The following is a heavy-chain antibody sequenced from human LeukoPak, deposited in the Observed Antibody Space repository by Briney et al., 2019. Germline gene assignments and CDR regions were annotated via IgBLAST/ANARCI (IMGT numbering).Heavy chain of an antibody. V-gene: IGHV3-48*02. CDR3: ARDPPGDIVAAITRFDY. J-gene: IGHJ4*02. CDR2: ISSSSGTI. Sequence: TGGSLRLSCAASGFTFSSYSMNWVRQAPGKGLEWVSYISSSSGTIYYADSVKGRFTISRDNAKNSLYLQMSGLRDEDTAVYYCARDPPGDIVAAITRFDYWGQGTLVTVSS. CDR1: GFTFSSYS. D-gene: IGHD5-12*01.